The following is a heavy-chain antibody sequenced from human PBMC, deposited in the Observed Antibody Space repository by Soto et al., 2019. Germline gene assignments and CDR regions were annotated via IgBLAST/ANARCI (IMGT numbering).Heavy chain of an antibody. CDR3: ASYQSWHELVWWFDP. V-gene: IGHV1-46*03. CDR2: IYPGGVNI. J-gene: IGHJ5*02. D-gene: IGHD3-9*01. CDR1: GYSFTSHY. Sequence: ASVKVSCKAIGYSFTSHYMHWVRQAPGQGLEWMGTIYPGGVNIGYAQKFKGRVTMTKDTYTSTVYMELNSLTSEDTAVYYCASYQSWHELVWWFDPWGQVYLVTVSS.